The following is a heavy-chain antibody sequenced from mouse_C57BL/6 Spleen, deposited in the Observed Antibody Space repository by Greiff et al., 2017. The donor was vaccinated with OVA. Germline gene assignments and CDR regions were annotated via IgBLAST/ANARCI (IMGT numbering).Heavy chain of an antibody. CDR1: GYTFTDYY. D-gene: IGHD2-4*01. CDR3: ARKGYEYDAGYYAMDY. V-gene: IGHV1-26*01. J-gene: IGHJ4*01. CDR2: INPNNGGT. Sequence: EVQLQQSGPELVKPGASVKISCKASGYTFTDYYMNWVKQSHGKSLEWIGDINPNNGGTSYNQKFKGKATLTIDKSSSTAYMELRSLTSEDSAVYYCARKGYEYDAGYYAMDYWGQGTSVTVSS.